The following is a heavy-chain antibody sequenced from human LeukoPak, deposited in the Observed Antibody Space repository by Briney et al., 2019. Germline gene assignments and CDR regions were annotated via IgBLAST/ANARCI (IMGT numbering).Heavy chain of an antibody. CDR3: ARTYYYDSSGYYPIEYYFDY. V-gene: IGHV1-2*04. D-gene: IGHD3-22*01. CDR2: INPNSGGT. J-gene: IGHJ4*02. CDR1: GYTFTGYY. Sequence: ASAKVSCKASGYTFTGYYMHWVRQAPGQGLEWMGWINPNSGGTNYAQKFQGWVTMTRDTSISTAYMELSRLRSDDTAVYYCARTYYYDSSGYYPIEYYFDYWGQGTLVTVSS.